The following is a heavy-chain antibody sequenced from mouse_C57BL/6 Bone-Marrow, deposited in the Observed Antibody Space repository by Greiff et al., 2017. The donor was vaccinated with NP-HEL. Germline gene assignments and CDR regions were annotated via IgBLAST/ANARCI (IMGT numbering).Heavy chain of an antibody. D-gene: IGHD2-5*01. CDR3: ARGGYSNSYYAMDY. V-gene: IGHV1-42*01. CDR2: INPSTGGT. J-gene: IGHJ4*01. Sequence: EVQLQQSGPELVKPGASVKISCKASGYSFTGYYMNWVKQSPEKSLEWIGEINPSTGGTTYNQKFKAKATLTVDKSSSTASMQLKSLTSEDSAVYYCARGGYSNSYYAMDYWGQGTSVTVSS. CDR1: GYSFTGYY.